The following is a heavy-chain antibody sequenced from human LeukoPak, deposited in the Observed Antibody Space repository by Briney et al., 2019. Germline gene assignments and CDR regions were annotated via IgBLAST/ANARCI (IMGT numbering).Heavy chain of an antibody. CDR1: GYTFTNNW. D-gene: IGHD3-22*01. V-gene: IGHV1-46*01. CDR3: ARGAHVRMYDSNHNCFDP. CDR2: ISPTGTGT. Sequence: GASVKVSCKASGYTFTNNWMHWIRQAPGQGLEWVGLISPTGTGTLYAQKFQGRVTMTRDMSTSTVYMELSSLRSEDTAVYYCARGAHVRMYDSNHNCFDPWGQGTLVTVSS. J-gene: IGHJ5*02.